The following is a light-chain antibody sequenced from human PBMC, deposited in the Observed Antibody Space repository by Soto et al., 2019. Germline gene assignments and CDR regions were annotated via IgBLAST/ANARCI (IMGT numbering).Light chain of an antibody. Sequence: IQMTQSPSSVSASVGDIVTITCRAGQGISSWLAWYQQKPGKAPKVLIYATSRLQSGVPSRFSGSGSGTDFTLTISRLQPEDFATYYCLQLYNFPWTFGQGTKVDIK. J-gene: IGKJ1*01. CDR2: ATS. CDR1: QGISSW. CDR3: LQLYNFPWT. V-gene: IGKV1-12*01.